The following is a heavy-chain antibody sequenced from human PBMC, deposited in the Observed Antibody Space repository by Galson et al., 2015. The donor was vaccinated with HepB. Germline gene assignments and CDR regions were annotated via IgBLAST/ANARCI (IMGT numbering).Heavy chain of an antibody. D-gene: IGHD2-2*01. CDR2: MSSSTNYI. CDR3: ATNTPAAVMRASGMDV. Sequence: SLRLSCAASGFTFSTFAMGWVRQAPGKGLEWVSSMSSSTNYIYYADSVKGRFTVSTDNAKNSLFLQMNSLRAEDTAVYYCATNTPAAVMRASGMDVWGQGTAVTISS. CDR1: GFTFSTFA. V-gene: IGHV3-21*01. J-gene: IGHJ6*02.